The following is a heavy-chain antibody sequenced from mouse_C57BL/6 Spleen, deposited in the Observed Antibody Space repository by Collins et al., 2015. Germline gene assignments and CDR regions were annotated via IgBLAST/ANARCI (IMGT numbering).Heavy chain of an antibody. CDR2: IDPSDSET. J-gene: IGHJ2*01. CDR3: AITTVVADYFDY. Sequence: QVQLQQPGAELVRPGSSVKLSCKASGYTFTSYWMHWVKQRPIQGLEWIGNIDPSDSETHYNQKFKDKATLTVDKSPSTAYMQLSSLTSEDSAVYYCAITTVVADYFDYWGQGTTLTVSS. V-gene: IGHV1-52*01. D-gene: IGHD1-1*01. CDR1: GYTFTSYW.